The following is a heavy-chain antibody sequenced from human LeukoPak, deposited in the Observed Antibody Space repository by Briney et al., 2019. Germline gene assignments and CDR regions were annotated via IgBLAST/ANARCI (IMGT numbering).Heavy chain of an antibody. V-gene: IGHV3-23*01. J-gene: IGHJ4*02. CDR3: AKDREYDDSCDYNG. D-gene: IGHD3-10*01. CDR2: ISHVGGT. Sequence: GGSLRLSCAASGFTFSDYAMSWVRQAPEKGLEWVSPISHVGGTYSAASVRGRFTISRDYSTNMVSLQMDSLRAEDTAVYYCAKDREYDDSCDYNGWGQGPVVTVSS. CDR1: GFTFSDYA.